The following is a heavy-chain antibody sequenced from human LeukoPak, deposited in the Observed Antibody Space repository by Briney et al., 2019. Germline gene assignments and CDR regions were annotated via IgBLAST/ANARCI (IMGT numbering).Heavy chain of an antibody. V-gene: IGHV3-23*01. J-gene: IGHJ4*02. CDR3: AKDRSRSPTYITMVRGAPLDY. CDR2: ISGSGGST. CDR1: GFTFSSYG. D-gene: IGHD3-10*01. Sequence: PGGSLRLSCAASGFTFSSYGMSWVRQAPGKGLEWVSAISGSGGSTYYADSVKGRFTISRDNSKNTLYLQMNSLRAEDTAVYYCAKDRSRSPTYITMVRGAPLDYWGQGTLVTVSS.